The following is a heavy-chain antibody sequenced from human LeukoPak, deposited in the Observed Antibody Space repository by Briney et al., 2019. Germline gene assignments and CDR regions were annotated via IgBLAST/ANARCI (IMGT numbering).Heavy chain of an antibody. D-gene: IGHD2-15*01. CDR3: ARSGLNRFDS. CDR1: GFTFSSYE. V-gene: IGHV3-48*03. J-gene: IGHJ4*02. CDR2: ISSSGSTI. Sequence: GGSLRLSCAASGFTFSSYEMNWVRQAPGKGLKWVSYISSSGSTIYYADSVKGRFTISRDNAKNSLYLQMNSLRAEDTAVYYCARSGLNRFDSWGQGTLVTVSS.